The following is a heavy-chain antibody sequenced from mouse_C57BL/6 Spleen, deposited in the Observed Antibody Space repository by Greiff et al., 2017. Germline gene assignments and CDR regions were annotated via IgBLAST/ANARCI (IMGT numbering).Heavy chain of an antibody. CDR2: IRNKANGYTT. CDR1: GFTFTDYY. D-gene: IGHD1-1*01. CDR3: ARYMITTVVAPLDY. J-gene: IGHJ2*01. V-gene: IGHV7-3*01. Sequence: EVKVVESGGGLVQPGGSLSLSCAASGFTFTDYYMSWVRQPPGKALEWLGFIRNKANGYTTEYSASVKGRFTISRDNSQSILYLQMNALRAEDSATYYCARYMITTVVAPLDYWGQGTTLTVSS.